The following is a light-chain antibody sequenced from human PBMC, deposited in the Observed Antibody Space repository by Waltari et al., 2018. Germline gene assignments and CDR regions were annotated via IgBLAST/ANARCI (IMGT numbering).Light chain of an antibody. CDR3: HQYMSYPWT. CDR1: QSIGRW. Sequence: DIQMTQSPATLPASVGDRVTITCRASQSIGRWLAWYQQKPGKAPKLLISESAKLQSGVPSRFSGSGSGTDSTLTINGLQPDDFAIYYCHQYMSYPWTFGLGTKVEIK. V-gene: IGKV1-5*03. CDR2: ESA. J-gene: IGKJ1*01.